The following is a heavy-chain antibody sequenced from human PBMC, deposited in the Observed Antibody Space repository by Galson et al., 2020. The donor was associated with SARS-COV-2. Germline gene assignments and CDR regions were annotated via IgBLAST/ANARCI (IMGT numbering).Heavy chain of an antibody. Sequence: ASVKVSCKASGYTFTGYYMHWVRQAPGQGLEWMGWINPNSGGTNYAQKFQGRVTMTRDTSISTAYMELSRLRSDDTAVYYCARAPPTYYYDGSGDYFSVDYYGMDVWGQGTTVTGSS. CDR3: ARAPPTYYYDGSGDYFSVDYYGMDV. V-gene: IGHV1-2*02. J-gene: IGHJ6*02. D-gene: IGHD3-22*01. CDR2: INPNSGGT. CDR1: GYTFTGYY.